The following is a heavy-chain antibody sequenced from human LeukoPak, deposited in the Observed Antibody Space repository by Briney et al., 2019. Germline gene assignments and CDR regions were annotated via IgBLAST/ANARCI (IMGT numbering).Heavy chain of an antibody. J-gene: IGHJ4*02. CDR1: GYTFTGYY. D-gene: IGHD3-16*02. V-gene: IGHV1-2*02. CDR2: INPNSGGT. CDR3: AREGNGMNYDYVWGSYRYFPFDY. Sequence: ASVKVSCKASGYTFTGYYMHWVRQAPEQGLEWMGWINPNSGGTNYAQKFQGRVTMTRDTSISTAYMELSRLRSDDTAVYYCAREGNGMNYDYVWGSYRYFPFDYWGQGTLVTVSS.